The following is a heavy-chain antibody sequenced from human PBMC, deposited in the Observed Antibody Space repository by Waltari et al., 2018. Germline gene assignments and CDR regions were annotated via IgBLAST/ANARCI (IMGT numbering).Heavy chain of an antibody. Sequence: QVQLQQWGAGLLKPSETLSLTCAVYGGSFSGYYWSWIRQPPGKGLEWIGEINHSGSTNYTPSLKSRVTISVDTSKNQFSLKLSSVTAADTAVYYCAREPYSSSYFDPWGQGTLVTVSS. D-gene: IGHD6-13*01. J-gene: IGHJ5*02. V-gene: IGHV4-34*01. CDR2: INHSGST. CDR3: AREPYSSSYFDP. CDR1: GGSFSGYY.